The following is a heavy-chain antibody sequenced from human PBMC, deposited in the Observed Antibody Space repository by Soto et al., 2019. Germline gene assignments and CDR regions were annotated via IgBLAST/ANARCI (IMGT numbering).Heavy chain of an antibody. CDR3: TRDGPLGYCSSTSCHDAFDI. J-gene: IGHJ3*02. V-gene: IGHV3-49*03. Sequence: PGGSLRLSCTASGFTFGDYAMSGFRQAPGKGLEWLGFIRSKAYGGTTEYAASVKGRFTISRDDSKSIAYLQMNSLKTEDTAVYYCTRDGPLGYCSSTSCHDAFDIWGQGTMVTVSS. D-gene: IGHD2-2*01. CDR2: IRSKAYGGTT. CDR1: GFTFGDYA.